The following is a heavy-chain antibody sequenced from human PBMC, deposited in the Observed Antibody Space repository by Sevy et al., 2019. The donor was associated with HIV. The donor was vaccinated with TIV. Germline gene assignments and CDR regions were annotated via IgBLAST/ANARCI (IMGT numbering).Heavy chain of an antibody. CDR2: INNGGST. D-gene: IGHD5-18*01. CDR1: GFTFSNYA. Sequence: GGSLRLSCGASGFTFSNYAMSWVRQAPGKGTEWVSGINNGGSTYYADSVKGRFTISRDNSKKMVFLQMNSLRAEDTAVYYCASEDTTMITYLDYWGQGALVTVSS. J-gene: IGHJ4*02. CDR3: ASEDTTMITYLDY. V-gene: IGHV3-23*01.